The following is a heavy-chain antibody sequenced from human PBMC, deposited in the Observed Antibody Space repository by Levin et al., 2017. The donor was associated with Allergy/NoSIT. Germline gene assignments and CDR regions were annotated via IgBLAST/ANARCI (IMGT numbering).Heavy chain of an antibody. V-gene: IGHV4-34*01. J-gene: IGHJ4*02. CDR3: AAYNYGSLDY. Sequence: SQTLSLTCAVHGGSFSDNYWSWLRQPPGKGLEWIGESNHGGITNYNPSLKSRVTISVDTSKNQFSLKLSSVTAADTALYYCAAYNYGSLDYWGQGTLVTVSS. D-gene: IGHD5-18*01. CDR1: GGSFSDNY. CDR2: SNHGGIT.